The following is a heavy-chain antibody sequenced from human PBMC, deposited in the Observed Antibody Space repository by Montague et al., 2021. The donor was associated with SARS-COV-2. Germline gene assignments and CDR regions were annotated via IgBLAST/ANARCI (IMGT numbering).Heavy chain of an antibody. Sequence: VKPTQTLTLTCTFSGFSLISDGVGVGWIRQPPGKALEWLALIFWNDDKRYNSSLKNRLTVTKDTSKNQVVLTMTNMDTLDTGTYYCAHSLLFSSQGDFDSWGQGTLVTVAS. V-gene: IGHV2-5*01. J-gene: IGHJ4*02. CDR2: IFWNDDK. CDR1: GFSLISDGVG. CDR3: AHSLLFSSQGDFDS.